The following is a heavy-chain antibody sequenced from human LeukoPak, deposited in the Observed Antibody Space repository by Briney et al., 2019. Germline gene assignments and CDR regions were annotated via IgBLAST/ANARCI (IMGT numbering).Heavy chain of an antibody. Sequence: GRSLRLSCAASGFTFSNYAMHWVRQAPGKGLEWVSVISYDGSNKYYADSVKGRFTISRDNSKNTLYLQMNSLRAEDTAVYYCAREIIGSKTDYWGQGTLVTVSS. J-gene: IGHJ4*02. CDR1: GFTFSNYA. V-gene: IGHV3-30*04. CDR3: AREIIGSKTDY. CDR2: ISYDGSNK. D-gene: IGHD2/OR15-2a*01.